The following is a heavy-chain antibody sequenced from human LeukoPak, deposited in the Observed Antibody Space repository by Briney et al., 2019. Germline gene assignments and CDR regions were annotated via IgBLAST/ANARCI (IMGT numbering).Heavy chain of an antibody. D-gene: IGHD3-10*01. V-gene: IGHV3-23*01. CDR3: ARGSPEEYFDY. CDR1: GFTFTTYA. Sequence: PGGSLRLSCAASGFTFTTYAMSWVRQAPGKGLEWVSSVSKSDGTTYYADSVKGRLTISRDNSKNTLHLQMNGLRAEDTAVYYCARGSPEEYFDYWGQGTLVTVSS. J-gene: IGHJ4*02. CDR2: VSKSDGTT.